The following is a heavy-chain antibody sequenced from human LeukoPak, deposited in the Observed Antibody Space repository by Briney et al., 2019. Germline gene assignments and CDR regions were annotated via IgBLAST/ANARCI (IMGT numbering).Heavy chain of an antibody. CDR1: GYAFTTYG. CDR3: ARDRCGGDCYSGAMDV. J-gene: IGHJ6*02. CDR2: INPSGGSR. V-gene: IGHV1-46*01. Sequence: ASVKVSCKASGYAFTTYGISWVRQAPGQGLEWMGIINPSGGSRRYAQNFQGRVTMTRDTSTSTVYMELSSLRSEDTAVYHCARDRCGGDCYSGAMDVWGQGTTGTVSS. D-gene: IGHD2-21*02.